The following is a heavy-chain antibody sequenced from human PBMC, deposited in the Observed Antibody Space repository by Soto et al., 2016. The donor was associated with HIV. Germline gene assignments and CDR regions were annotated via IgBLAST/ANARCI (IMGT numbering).Heavy chain of an antibody. V-gene: IGHV4-39*01. Sequence: QLQLQESGPGLVKPSETLSLTCTISGGSMSSSSYYWGWIRQPPGKGLEWIASMSYKGTTHYNPSLRSRVTISVDTSKNQFSLDLISVTAADTAVYYCASPSLVYNSGWRTLFDSWGQGTLVTVSS. J-gene: IGHJ4*02. CDR1: GGSMSSSSYY. CDR2: MSYKGTT. D-gene: IGHD6-19*01. CDR3: ASPSLVYNSGWRTLFDS.